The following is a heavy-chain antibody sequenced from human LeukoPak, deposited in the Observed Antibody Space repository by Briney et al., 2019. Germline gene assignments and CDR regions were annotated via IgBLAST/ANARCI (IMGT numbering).Heavy chain of an antibody. D-gene: IGHD4-23*01. CDR1: GGSISSGDYY. V-gene: IGHV4-30-4*08. J-gene: IGHJ4*02. Sequence: SQTLSLTCTVSGGSISSGDYYWSWIRHPPGKGLEWIGYIYYSGSTYYNPSLKSRVTISVDTSKNQFSLKLSSVTAADTAVYYCGGSYGGKDPFDCWGQGTLVTVSS. CDR2: IYYSGST. CDR3: GGSYGGKDPFDC.